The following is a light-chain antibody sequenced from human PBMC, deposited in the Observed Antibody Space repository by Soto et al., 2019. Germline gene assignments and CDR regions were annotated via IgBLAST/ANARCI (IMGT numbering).Light chain of an antibody. CDR3: QQYVTAPRT. CDR2: GAS. V-gene: IGKV3-20*01. J-gene: IGKJ1*01. Sequence: EAELTQSPGTLSLSPGERATLSCRASQGLTSNFLAWYQQKPGQAPSLLIYGASNRATGVPDRFSGGGSGTDFTLTISRLEPEDFAVYFCQQYVTAPRTFGQGTKVDIK. CDR1: QGLTSNF.